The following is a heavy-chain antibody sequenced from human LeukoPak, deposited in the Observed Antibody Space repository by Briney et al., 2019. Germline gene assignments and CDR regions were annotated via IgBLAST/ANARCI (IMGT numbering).Heavy chain of an antibody. J-gene: IGHJ2*01. V-gene: IGHV4-59*01. CDR1: GGSISSYY. CDR3: ARGGYSSSFGRYFDL. D-gene: IGHD6-6*01. Sequence: SETLSLTCTVSGGSISSYYWSWIRQPPGKGLEWIGYIYYSGSTNYNPSLNSRVTISLDTSKNQFSLKLSSVTAADTAVYYCARGGYSSSFGRYFDLWGRGTLVTVSS. CDR2: IYYSGST.